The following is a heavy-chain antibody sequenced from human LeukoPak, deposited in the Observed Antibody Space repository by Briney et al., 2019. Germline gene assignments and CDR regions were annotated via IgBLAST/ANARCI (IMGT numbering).Heavy chain of an antibody. V-gene: IGHV1-18*01. CDR2: ISAYNGNT. CDR1: GGTFSSYA. D-gene: IGHD6-13*01. J-gene: IGHJ4*02. Sequence: ASVKVSCKASGGTFSSYAISWVRQAPGQGLEWMGWISAYNGNTNYPQKLQGRVTMTTDTSTSTAYMELRSLRSDDTAVYYCARTPRSSSWYGNFDYWGQGTLVTVSS. CDR3: ARTPRSSSWYGNFDY.